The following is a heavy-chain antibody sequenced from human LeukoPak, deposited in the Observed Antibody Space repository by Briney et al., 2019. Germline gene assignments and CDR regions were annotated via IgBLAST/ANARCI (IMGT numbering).Heavy chain of an antibody. J-gene: IGHJ5*02. D-gene: IGHD2-2*02. V-gene: IGHV1-18*01. CDR2: ISAYNGNT. CDR1: GYTFTSYG. Sequence: GASVKVSCKASGYTFTSYGISWVRRAPGQGLEWMGWISAYNGNTNYAQKLQGRVTMTTDTSTSTAYMELRSLRSDDTAVYYCARDYSGDCSSTGCYTGNWFDPWGQGTLVTVSS. CDR3: ARDYSGDCSSTGCYTGNWFDP.